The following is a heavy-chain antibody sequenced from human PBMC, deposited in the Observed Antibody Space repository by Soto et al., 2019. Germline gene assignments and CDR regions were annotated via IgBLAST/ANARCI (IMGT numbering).Heavy chain of an antibody. V-gene: IGHV4-34*01. D-gene: IGHD6-19*01. CDR2: INHSGST. J-gene: IGHJ4*02. Sequence: SETLSLTCAVYGGSFSGYYWSWIRQPPGKGLEWIGEINHSGSTNYNPSLKSRVTISVDTSKNQFSLKPSSVTAADTAVYYCARDNIAVAGTSPDYWGQGTLVTVSS. CDR3: ARDNIAVAGTSPDY. CDR1: GGSFSGYY.